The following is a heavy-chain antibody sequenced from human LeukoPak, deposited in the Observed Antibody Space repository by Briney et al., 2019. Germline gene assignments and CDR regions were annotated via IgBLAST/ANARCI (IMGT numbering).Heavy chain of an antibody. J-gene: IGHJ4*02. D-gene: IGHD3-10*01. CDR1: GFTFSNYA. Sequence: GGSLRLSCAASGFTFSNYAMSWVRQAPGKGLEWVSAISGSGGSTYYADSVKGRFTISRDNSKNTLYLQMNSLRAEDTAVYYCAKAVMVRGVIIRTFDYWGQGTLVTVSS. CDR2: ISGSGGST. V-gene: IGHV3-23*01. CDR3: AKAVMVRGVIIRTFDY.